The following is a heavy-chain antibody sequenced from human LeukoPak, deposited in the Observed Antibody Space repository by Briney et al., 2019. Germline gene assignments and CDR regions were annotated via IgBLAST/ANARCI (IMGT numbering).Heavy chain of an antibody. CDR1: GGSITSSSY. J-gene: IGHJ4*02. CDR2: IYYSGST. Sequence: SETLSLTCIVSGGSITSSSYWGWIRQPPGKGLEWIGSIYYSGSTYYNPSLKSRVTISVDTSKNRFSLKLSSVTAADTAVYYCARHHVYSVFDYWGQGTLVTVSS. V-gene: IGHV4-39*01. CDR3: ARHHVYSVFDY. D-gene: IGHD5/OR15-5a*01.